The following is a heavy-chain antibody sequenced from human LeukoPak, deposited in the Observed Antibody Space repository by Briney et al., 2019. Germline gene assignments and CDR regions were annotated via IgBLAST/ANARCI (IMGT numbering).Heavy chain of an antibody. CDR3: AIEPSWLGVSGSPKWWYFDY. D-gene: IGHD3-10*01. Sequence: GASVKVSCKASGYTFTSNGISWVRQAPGQGLGWMGWISAYNGNTNYTQKLQDRVTMTTDTSTSTAYMELRSLRSEDTAVYYLAIEPSWLGVSGSPKWWYFDYWGQGTLVTVSS. CDR1: GYTFTSNG. CDR2: ISAYNGNT. J-gene: IGHJ4*02. V-gene: IGHV1-18*01.